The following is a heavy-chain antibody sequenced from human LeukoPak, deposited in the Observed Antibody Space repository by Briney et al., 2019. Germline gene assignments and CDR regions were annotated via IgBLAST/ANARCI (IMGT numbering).Heavy chain of an antibody. V-gene: IGHV4-34*01. CDR3: AIRLTTSRLATATTWFDP. Sequence: SETLSLTCAVYGESFDGFYWSWIRQSPGKGLEWLGEVNYIGRSNYNPALESRIAISADASKRQFSLKLTSVTAADTAVYYCAIRLTTSRLATATTWFDPWGQGTLVSVSS. J-gene: IGHJ5*02. CDR1: GESFDGFY. CDR2: VNYIGRS. D-gene: IGHD1-1*01.